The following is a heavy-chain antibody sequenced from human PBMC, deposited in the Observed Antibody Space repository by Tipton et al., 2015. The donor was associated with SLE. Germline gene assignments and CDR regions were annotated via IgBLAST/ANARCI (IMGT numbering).Heavy chain of an antibody. V-gene: IGHV4-61*02. CDR2: SYSSGST. J-gene: IGHJ3*02. Sequence: TLSLTCTVSGGSISSGSYYWSWLRQPPGKGLEWIGRSYSSGSTNYKSSLQSRVTISLDTSNNQFSLRLHSVTVADTAVYYCARGGLYETSAYSVGFDIWGQGTLVTVSP. D-gene: IGHD3-22*01. CDR1: GGSISSGSYY. CDR3: ARGGLYETSAYSVGFDI.